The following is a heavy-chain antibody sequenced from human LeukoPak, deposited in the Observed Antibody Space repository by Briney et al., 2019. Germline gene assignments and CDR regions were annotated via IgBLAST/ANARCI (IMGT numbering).Heavy chain of an antibody. J-gene: IGHJ6*03. CDR3: ARAAIAVAGDYHYHYMDV. CDR1: GFTFSSYA. CDR2: ISYDGSNK. D-gene: IGHD6-19*01. Sequence: GRSLRLSCAASGFTFSSYAMHWVRQAPGKGLEWVAVISYDGSNKYYADSVKGRFTISRDNSKNTLYLQMNSLRAEDTAVYYCARAAIAVAGDYHYHYMDVWGKGTTVTVSS. V-gene: IGHV3-30*04.